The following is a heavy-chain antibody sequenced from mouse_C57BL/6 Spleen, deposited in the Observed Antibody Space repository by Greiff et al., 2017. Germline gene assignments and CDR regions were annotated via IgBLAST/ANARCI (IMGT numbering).Heavy chain of an antibody. CDR3: ARWRDPYYYGSSYGGFAY. Sequence: VKLMASGAELVKPGASVKISCKASGYAFSSYWMNWVKQRPGKGLEWIGQIYPGDGDTNYNGKFKGKATLTADKSSSAAYMQLSSLTSEDSAVYFCARWRDPYYYGSSYGGFAYRGQEALVTVSA. D-gene: IGHD1-1*01. J-gene: IGHJ3*01. V-gene: IGHV1-80*01. CDR1: GYAFSSYW. CDR2: IYPGDGDT.